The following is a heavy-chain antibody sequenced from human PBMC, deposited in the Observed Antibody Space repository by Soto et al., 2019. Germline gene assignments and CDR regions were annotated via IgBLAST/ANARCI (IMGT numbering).Heavy chain of an antibody. CDR2: ISHDGSNT. D-gene: IGHD6-19*01. J-gene: IGHJ4*02. Sequence: QEQLVESGGGVVQPGRSLRLSCAASGFTFSAYGMHWVRQAPGKGLEWVAIISHDGSNTYYADSVKGRFTISRDNSKNTLYLQMNSLSSEDTAVYYCAKSHSRGSGWWFIDYWGQGTRVTVSS. CDR3: AKSHSRGSGWWFIDY. CDR1: GFTFSAYG. V-gene: IGHV3-30*18.